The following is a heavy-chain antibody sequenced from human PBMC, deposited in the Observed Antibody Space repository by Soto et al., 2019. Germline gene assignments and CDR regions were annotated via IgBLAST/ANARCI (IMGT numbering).Heavy chain of an antibody. CDR3: AREGVSSSWYYYYGMGV. D-gene: IGHD6-13*01. CDR2: ISYSGST. CDR1: GGSISSYY. Sequence: QVQLQESGPGLVKPSETPSLTCTVSGGSISSYYWSWIRQPPGKGLEWIGYISYSGSTNYSPSLKSRVTISVDTSKNQFSLKLTSVTAADTAVYYCAREGVSSSWYYYYGMGVWGQGTTVTVSS. J-gene: IGHJ6*02. V-gene: IGHV4-59*01.